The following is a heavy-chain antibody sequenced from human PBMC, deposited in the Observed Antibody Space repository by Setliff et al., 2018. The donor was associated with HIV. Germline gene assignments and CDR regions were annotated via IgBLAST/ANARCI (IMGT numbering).Heavy chain of an antibody. CDR3: ARETMYDSRGYLSHYFDY. J-gene: IGHJ4*02. Sequence: GGSLRLSCAASGFTFSSYAMHWVRQAPGKGLEWVAVISYDGSNKYYADSVKGRFTISRDNAKNTLYLQMNSLRVEDTAVYYCARETMYDSRGYLSHYFDYWGQGTPVTVSS. CDR1: GFTFSSYA. D-gene: IGHD3-22*01. CDR2: ISYDGSNK. V-gene: IGHV3-30*01.